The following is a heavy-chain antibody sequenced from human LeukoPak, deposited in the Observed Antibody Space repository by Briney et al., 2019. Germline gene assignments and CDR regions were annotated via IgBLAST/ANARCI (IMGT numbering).Heavy chain of an antibody. D-gene: IGHD3-3*01. CDR3: ASTVLYDFWSGYYLY. V-gene: IGHV4-39*01. Sequence: SETLSLTCTVSGGSISSSSYYWGWIRQPPGKGLEWIGSIYYSGSTYYNPSLKSRVTISVDTSKNQFSLKLSSATAADTAVYYCASTVLYDFWSGYYLYWGQGTLVTVSS. CDR1: GGSISSSSYY. J-gene: IGHJ4*02. CDR2: IYYSGST.